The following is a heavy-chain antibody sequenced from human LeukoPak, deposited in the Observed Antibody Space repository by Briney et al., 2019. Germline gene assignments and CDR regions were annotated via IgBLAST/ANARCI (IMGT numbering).Heavy chain of an antibody. CDR2: ISYDGSNK. CDR1: GFTFSSYA. Sequence: GGSLRLSCAASGFTFSSYAMHWVRQAPGKGLEWVAVISYDGSNKYYADSVKGRFTISRDNSENTLYLQMSSLRAEDTAVYYCARDLLRYFDWLLSDSIDYWGQGTLVTVSS. CDR3: ARDLLRYFDWLLSDSIDY. V-gene: IGHV3-30-3*01. J-gene: IGHJ4*02. D-gene: IGHD3-9*01.